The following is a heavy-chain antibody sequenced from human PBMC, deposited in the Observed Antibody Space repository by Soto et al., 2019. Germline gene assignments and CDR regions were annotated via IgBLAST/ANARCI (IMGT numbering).Heavy chain of an antibody. V-gene: IGHV1-46*01. CDR3: ARASERWLQTPRQDY. CDR2: INPSGGST. CDR1: GYTFTSYY. J-gene: IGHJ4*02. Sequence: AASVKVSCKASGYTFTSYYMHWVRQAPGQGLEWMGIINPSGGSTSYAQKFQGRVTMTRDTSTSTVYMELSSLRSEDTAVYYCARASERWLQTPRQDYWGQGTLVTVSS. D-gene: IGHD5-12*01.